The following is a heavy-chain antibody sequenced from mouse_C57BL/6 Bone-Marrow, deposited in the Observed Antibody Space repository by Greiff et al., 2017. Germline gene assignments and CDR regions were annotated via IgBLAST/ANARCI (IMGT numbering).Heavy chain of an antibody. CDR3: AREGAFKGDYFDY. CDR2: IAPYDSYT. J-gene: IGHJ2*01. V-gene: IGHV1-50*01. CDR1: GYTFTSYW. Sequence: QVQLQQPGAELVKPGASVKLSCKASGYTFTSYWMQWVKQRPGQGLEWIGEIAPYDSYTNYNQKFKGKATLTVDTSSSTAYRQLSSLTSEDSAVYYCAREGAFKGDYFDYWGQGTTLTVSS.